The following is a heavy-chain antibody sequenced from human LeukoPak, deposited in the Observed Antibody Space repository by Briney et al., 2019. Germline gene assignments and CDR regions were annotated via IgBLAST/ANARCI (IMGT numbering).Heavy chain of an antibody. V-gene: IGHV1-69*05. CDR2: IIPIFGTA. CDR1: GGTFSSYA. Sequence: SVKVSCKGSGGTFSSYAISWVRQAPGQGLEWMGGIIPIFGTANYAQKFQGRVTITTDESTSTAYMELSSLRSEDTAVYYCARGGTGYSYGFDYWGQGTLVTVSS. J-gene: IGHJ4*02. D-gene: IGHD5-18*01. CDR3: ARGGTGYSYGFDY.